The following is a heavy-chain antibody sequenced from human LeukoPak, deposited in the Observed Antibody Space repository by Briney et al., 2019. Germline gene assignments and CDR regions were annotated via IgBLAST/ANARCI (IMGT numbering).Heavy chain of an antibody. CDR2: INHSGST. J-gene: IGHJ6*02. D-gene: IGHD3-10*01. CDR3: ARGRKLLWFGELLPVVKRSYGMDV. Sequence: SETLSLTCAVYGGSFSGYYWSWIRQPPGKGLEWIGEINHSGSTNYNPSLKSRVTISVDTSKNQFSLKLSSVTAADTAVYYCARGRKLLWFGELLPVVKRSYGMDVWGQGTTVTVSS. CDR1: GGSFSGYY. V-gene: IGHV4-34*01.